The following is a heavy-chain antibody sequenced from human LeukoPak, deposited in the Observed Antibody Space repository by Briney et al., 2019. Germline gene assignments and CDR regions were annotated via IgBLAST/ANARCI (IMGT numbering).Heavy chain of an antibody. CDR1: GFTLSSFA. CDR3: AKEEGYDFWNGPLGY. Sequence: GRSLRLSCAASGFTLSSFATGGVRHAPGKGLEWGLAISGSGGSTYYADSVKGRFTISRDNSKNTLYLQMNSLRAEDTAVYYCAKEEGYDFWNGPLGYWGQGTLVTVSS. D-gene: IGHD3-3*01. V-gene: IGHV3-23*01. J-gene: IGHJ4*02. CDR2: ISGSGGST.